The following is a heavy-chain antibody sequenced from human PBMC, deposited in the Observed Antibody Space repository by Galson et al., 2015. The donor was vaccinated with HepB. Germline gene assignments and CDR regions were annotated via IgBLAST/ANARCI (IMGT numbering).Heavy chain of an antibody. CDR2: INAGNGNT. CDR1: GYTFTSYA. D-gene: IGHD6-19*01. J-gene: IGHJ5*02. V-gene: IGHV1-3*01. Sequence: VKVSCKASGYTFTSYAMHWVRQAPGQRLEWMGWINAGNGNTKYSQKFQGRVTITRDTSASTAYMELSSLRSEDTAVYYCARDGYSSGWYWFDPWGQGTLVTVSS. CDR3: ARDGYSSGWYWFDP.